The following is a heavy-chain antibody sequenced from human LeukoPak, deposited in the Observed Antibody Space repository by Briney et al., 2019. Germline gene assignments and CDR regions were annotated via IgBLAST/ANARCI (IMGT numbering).Heavy chain of an antibody. D-gene: IGHD1-14*01. J-gene: IGHJ3*02. CDR2: IRYDGSNK. CDR1: GFTFSSYG. V-gene: IGHV3-30*02. CDR3: ARDIRLTTDRDAFDI. Sequence: RGSLRLSCAASGFTFSSYGMHWVRQAPGKGLEWVAFIRYDGSNKYYADSVKGRFTISRDNSKNTLYLQMNSLRAEDTAVYYCARDIRLTTDRDAFDIWGQGTMVTVSS.